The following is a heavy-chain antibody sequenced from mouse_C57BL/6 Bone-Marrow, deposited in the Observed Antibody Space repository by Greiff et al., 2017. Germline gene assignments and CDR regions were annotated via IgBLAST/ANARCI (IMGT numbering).Heavy chain of an antibody. CDR3: ARFYYSTYYAMDD. Sequence: EVHLVESGGGLVKPGGSLKLSCAASGFTFSDYGMHWVRQAPEKGLEWVAYISSGSSTIYYADTVKGRFTISRDNAKNTLFLQMTSLRSEDTAMYYCARFYYSTYYAMDDWGQGTSVTVSS. V-gene: IGHV5-17*01. J-gene: IGHJ4*01. CDR2: ISSGSSTI. CDR1: GFTFSDYG. D-gene: IGHD2-5*01.